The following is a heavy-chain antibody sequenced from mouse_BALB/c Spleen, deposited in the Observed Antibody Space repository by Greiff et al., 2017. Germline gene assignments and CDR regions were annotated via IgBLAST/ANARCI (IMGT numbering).Heavy chain of an antibody. CDR3: ANYYGPFAY. CDR1: GYTFTSYW. J-gene: IGHJ3*01. D-gene: IGHD2-1*01. Sequence: VQLQESGAELAKPGASVKMSCKASGYTFTSYWMHWVKQRPGQGLEWIGYINPSTGYTEYNQKFKDKATLTADKSSSTAYMQLSSLTSEDSAVYYCANYYGPFAYWGQGTLVTVSA. CDR2: INPSTGYT. V-gene: IGHV1-7*01.